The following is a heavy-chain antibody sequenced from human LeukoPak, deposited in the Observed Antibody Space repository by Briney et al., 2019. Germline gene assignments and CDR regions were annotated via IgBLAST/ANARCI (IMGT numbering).Heavy chain of an antibody. V-gene: IGHV1-2*02. CDR3: SRDYGFYSGLYYFDY. J-gene: IGHJ4*02. Sequence: ASVKVSCKASGYTFTGHYIHWVRQAPGQGLEWMGWINPNSGGTKYAQKFQGRVTMTRDTSISTAYMELSMLRSDDTAVYSCSRDYGFYSGLYYFDYWGQGTLVTVSS. D-gene: IGHD2-2*02. CDR2: INPNSGGT. CDR1: GYTFTGHY.